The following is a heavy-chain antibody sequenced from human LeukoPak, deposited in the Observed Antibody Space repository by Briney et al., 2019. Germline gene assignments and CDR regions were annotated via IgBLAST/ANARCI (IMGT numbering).Heavy chain of an antibody. Sequence: ASVKVSGKASGRTFSSFATSWVRQAPGQGLEWMGGFIPIVATANYAQKFQGRVTITADESTSTAYMELSSLRSEDTAVYYCARGGSGSYSDYYYYYYMDVWGKGTTVTVSS. CDR3: ARGGSGSYSDYYYYYYMDV. CDR1: GRTFSSFA. J-gene: IGHJ6*03. D-gene: IGHD3-10*01. CDR2: FIPIVATA. V-gene: IGHV1-69*13.